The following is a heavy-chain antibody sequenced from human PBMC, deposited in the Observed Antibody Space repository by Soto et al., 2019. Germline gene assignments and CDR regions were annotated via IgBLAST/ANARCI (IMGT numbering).Heavy chain of an antibody. V-gene: IGHV4-59*01. CDR2: IYYSGST. CDR3: ARAITGTTYGMDV. D-gene: IGHD1-20*01. Sequence: SETLSLTCTVSGGSISSYYWSWIRQPPGKGLEWIGYIYYSGSTNYNPSLKSRVTISVDTSKNQFSLKLSSVTAADTAVYYCARAITGTTYGMDVWGQGTTVTVSS. CDR1: GGSISSYY. J-gene: IGHJ6*02.